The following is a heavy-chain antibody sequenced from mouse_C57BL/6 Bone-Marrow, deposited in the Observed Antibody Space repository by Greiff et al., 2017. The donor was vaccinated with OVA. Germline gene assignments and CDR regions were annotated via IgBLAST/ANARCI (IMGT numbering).Heavy chain of an antibody. J-gene: IGHJ4*01. CDR1: GFTFSDYG. V-gene: IGHV5-15*01. Sequence: DVKLVESGGGLVQPGGSLKLSCAASGFTFSDYGMAWVRQAPRKGPEWVAFISNLAYSIYYADTVTGRFPISRENAKNTLYLEMSSLRSEDTAMYYCARGGYSNYDAMDYWGQGTSVTVSS. CDR3: ARGGYSNYDAMDY. CDR2: ISNLAYSI. D-gene: IGHD2-5*01.